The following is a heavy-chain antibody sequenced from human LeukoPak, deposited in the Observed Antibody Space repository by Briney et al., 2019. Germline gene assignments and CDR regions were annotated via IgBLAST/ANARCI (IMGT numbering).Heavy chain of an antibody. J-gene: IGHJ4*02. CDR2: IYSGGNT. CDR3: ARSSSGYHFDY. D-gene: IGHD3-22*01. Sequence: HPGGSLRLSCAASGFTVSNNYMSWVCQAPGKGLEWVSVIYSGGNTYYADSVKGRFTISRDNSKNTLNLQMNNLRAEDTAVFYCARSSSGYHFDYWGQGTLVTVSS. V-gene: IGHV3-66*01. CDR1: GFTVSNNY.